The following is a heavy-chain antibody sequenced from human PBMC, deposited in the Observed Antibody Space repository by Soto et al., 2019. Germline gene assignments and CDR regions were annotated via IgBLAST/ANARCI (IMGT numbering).Heavy chain of an antibody. V-gene: IGHV1-3*01. Sequence: ASVNVSCKSSGYTFTSYAMHWVRQAPGQRLEWMGWINAGNGNTKYSQKFQGRVTITRDTSASTAYMELSSLRSEDTAVYYCARASDIVATIGIDYWGQGTLVTVSS. CDR1: GYTFTSYA. J-gene: IGHJ4*02. CDR3: ARASDIVATIGIDY. CDR2: INAGNGNT. D-gene: IGHD5-12*01.